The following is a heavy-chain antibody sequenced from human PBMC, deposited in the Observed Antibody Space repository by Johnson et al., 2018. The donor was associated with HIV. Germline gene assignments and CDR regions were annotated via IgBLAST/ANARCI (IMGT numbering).Heavy chain of an antibody. CDR1: GFTFSTFW. CDR3: ARERWSTYYGAFDI. J-gene: IGHJ3*02. D-gene: IGHD3-3*01. Sequence: VQLVESGGGLVQPGGSLRLSCAASGFTFSTFWMSWVRQAPGKGLEWVANIKQDGSDKNYVDSVKGRFTISRDNAKNSLYLQMNSLSAEDTAGYYCARERWSTYYGAFDIWGQGTMVTVSS. CDR2: IKQDGSDK. V-gene: IGHV3-7*01.